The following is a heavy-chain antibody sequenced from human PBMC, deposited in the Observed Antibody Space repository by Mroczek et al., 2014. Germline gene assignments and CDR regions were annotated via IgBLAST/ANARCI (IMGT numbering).Heavy chain of an antibody. V-gene: IGHV4-39*01. CDR3: ARQSRFLLDDSTSYDYQTFGPGAFDI. J-gene: IGHJ3*02. D-gene: IGHD3-22*01. Sequence: QLVESGPGLVKASETLSLTCTVSDASIASRSDYWGWIRQPPGKGLEWIATFSYSGSTYSTPSLKSRVSISVDTSRNQVSLNLRSVTAADTAVYYCARQSRFLLDDSTSYDYQTFGPGAFDIWGQGTMVTVSS. CDR2: FSYSGST. CDR1: DASIASRSDY.